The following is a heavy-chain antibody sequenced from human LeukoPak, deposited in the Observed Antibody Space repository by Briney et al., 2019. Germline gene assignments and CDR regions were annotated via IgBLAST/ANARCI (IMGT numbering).Heavy chain of an antibody. CDR3: ARRHYYDILTGYYR. D-gene: IGHD3-9*01. Sequence: SETLSHTCTVSGYSISSGYYWGWIRQPPGKGLEGIGSIYHSGSTYYNPSLKSRLTISVDTSKNQFSLKLRSVTAADTAVYYCARRHYYDILTGYYRWGQGTLVTVSS. V-gene: IGHV4-38-2*02. CDR1: GYSISSGYY. J-gene: IGHJ4*02. CDR2: IYHSGST.